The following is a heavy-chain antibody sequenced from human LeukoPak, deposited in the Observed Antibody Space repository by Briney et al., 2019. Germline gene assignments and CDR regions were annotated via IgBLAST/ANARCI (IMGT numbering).Heavy chain of an antibody. D-gene: IGHD5-18*01. CDR3: ARDLVNVDTAMADDY. CDR1: GFTFSSYS. V-gene: IGHV3-48*04. CDR2: ISSSSSTI. Sequence: GGSLRLSCAASGFTFSSYSMNWVRQAPGKGLEWVSYISSSSSTIYYADSVKGRFTISRDNAKNSLYLQMNSLRAEDTAVYYCARDLVNVDTAMADDYWGQGTLVTVSS. J-gene: IGHJ4*02.